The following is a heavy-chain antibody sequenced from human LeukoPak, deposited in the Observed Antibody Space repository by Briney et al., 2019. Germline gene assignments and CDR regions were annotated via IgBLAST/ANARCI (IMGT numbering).Heavy chain of an antibody. CDR3: ATQSSLRDWFDP. J-gene: IGHJ5*02. V-gene: IGHV5-51*01. CDR2: IYPGDSDT. CDR1: GYSFTSYW. Sequence: RGESLKISCKGSGYSFTSYWIGGVRQMPGESLEWIGIIYPGDSDTRYNPSFQGQVTISADKSISTAYLQWSSLKASDTAMYYCATQSSLRDWFDPWGQGTLVTVSS. D-gene: IGHD4-17*01.